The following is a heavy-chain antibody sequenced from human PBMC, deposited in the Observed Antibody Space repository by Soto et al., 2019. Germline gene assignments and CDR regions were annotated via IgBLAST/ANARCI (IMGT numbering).Heavy chain of an antibody. CDR2: IYSDGTT. CDR3: ARDGAGYRDYGGDFDH. Sequence: EVQLVGSGGGLVQSRGSLRLSCAASGFTVRSNYMSWVRQAPGKGLEWVSLIYSDGTTYYADSVKGRFTISRDNSKNKVFLQMNSLPTEDTAMYYCARDGAGYRDYGGDFDHWGQGTLVTVSS. CDR1: GFTVRSNY. V-gene: IGHV3-66*01. D-gene: IGHD4-17*01. J-gene: IGHJ4*02.